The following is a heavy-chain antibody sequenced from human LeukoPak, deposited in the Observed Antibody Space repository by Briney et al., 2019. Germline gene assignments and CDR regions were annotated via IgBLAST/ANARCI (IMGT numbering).Heavy chain of an antibody. Sequence: PGGSLRLSCAASGFTFSNYNFYWVRQAPGKGLEWVSSISSTSSYIYYADSMKGRFTISRDNAKNSLYLQMNSLRAEDTAIYYCVRGCSDTCYRFDYWGQGTLVTVSS. CDR1: GFTFSNYN. CDR2: ISSTSSYI. D-gene: IGHD2-15*01. CDR3: VRGCSDTCYRFDY. V-gene: IGHV3-21*04. J-gene: IGHJ4*02.